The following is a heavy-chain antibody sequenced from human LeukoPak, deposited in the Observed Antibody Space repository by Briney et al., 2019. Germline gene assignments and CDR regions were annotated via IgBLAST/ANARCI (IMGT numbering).Heavy chain of an antibody. J-gene: IGHJ6*02. V-gene: IGHV3-33*01. Sequence: GGSLRLSCAASGFTFSSYGMHWVRQAPGKGLEWVAVIWYDGSNKYYADSVKGRFTISRDNSKNTLYLQMNSLRAEDTAVYYCARDGYSSGWYEGTHYYYYYGMDVWGQGTTVIVSS. D-gene: IGHD6-19*01. CDR2: IWYDGSNK. CDR3: ARDGYSSGWYEGTHYYYYYGMDV. CDR1: GFTFSSYG.